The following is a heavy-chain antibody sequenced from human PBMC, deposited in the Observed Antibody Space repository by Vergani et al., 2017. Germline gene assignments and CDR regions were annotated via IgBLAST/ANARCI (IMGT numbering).Heavy chain of an antibody. CDR3: ARGGDFWSGYYTGYYGMDV. Sequence: EVQLVESGGGLVQPGGSLRLSCAASGFTFSSYSMNWVRQAPGKGLEWVSSISSSSSYIYYADSVKGRFTISRDNAKNSLYLQMNSLRAEDTAVYYCARGGDFWSGYYTGYYGMDVWGQGTTVTVSS. V-gene: IGHV3-21*01. CDR2: ISSSSSYI. D-gene: IGHD3-3*01. CDR1: GFTFSSYS. J-gene: IGHJ6*02.